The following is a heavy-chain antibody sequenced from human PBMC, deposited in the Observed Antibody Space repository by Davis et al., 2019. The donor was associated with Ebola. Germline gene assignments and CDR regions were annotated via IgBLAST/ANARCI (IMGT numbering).Heavy chain of an antibody. Sequence: MPSETLSLTCTVSGDSMSYQYWSWIRQAPGKGLEWIGYIYYSGSTNYNPSLKSRVTISVDTSKNQFSLKLSSVTAADTAVYYCARDRGTLYGMDVWGQGTTVTVSS. CDR2: IYYSGST. J-gene: IGHJ6*02. CDR3: ARDRGTLYGMDV. CDR1: GDSMSYQY. D-gene: IGHD1-14*01. V-gene: IGHV4-59*11.